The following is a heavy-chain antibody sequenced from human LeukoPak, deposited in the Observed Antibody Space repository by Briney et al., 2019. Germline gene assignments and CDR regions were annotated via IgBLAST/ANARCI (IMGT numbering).Heavy chain of an antibody. V-gene: IGHV1-46*01. J-gene: IGHJ5*02. CDR3: ARALGSSSWKNGWFDP. D-gene: IGHD6-13*01. CDR1: GYTFTSYY. Sequence: ASVKVSCKASGYTFTSYYMHWVRQAPGQGLEWMGIINPSGGSTSYAQKFQGRVTMTRDMSTSTVYMELSSLRSEDTAVYYCARALGSSSWKNGWFDPWGRGTLVTVSS. CDR2: INPSGGST.